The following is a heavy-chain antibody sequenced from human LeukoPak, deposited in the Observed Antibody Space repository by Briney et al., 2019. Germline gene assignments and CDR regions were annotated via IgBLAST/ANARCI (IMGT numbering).Heavy chain of an antibody. D-gene: IGHD2-15*01. V-gene: IGHV4-31*03. CDR2: IYYSGST. J-gene: IGHJ6*03. CDR1: GGSISSGGYY. Sequence: PSETLSLTCTVSGGSISSGGYYWSWIRQHPGKGLEWIGYIYYSGSTYYNPSLKSRVTISVDTSKNQFSLKLSSVTAADTAVYYCARGVASYYYYYMDVWGKGTTVTVSS. CDR3: ARGVASYYYYYMDV.